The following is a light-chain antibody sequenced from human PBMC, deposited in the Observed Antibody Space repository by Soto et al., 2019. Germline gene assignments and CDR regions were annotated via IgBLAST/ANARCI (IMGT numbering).Light chain of an antibody. Sequence: QSALTQPASVSGSPGQSITISCTGTSSDVGASNYVSWYQQHPGKAPKLMIYDVSDRPSGVSNRFSGSKSANTASLTISGLQAEDEADYYCSSYSSSGTLVVFGGGTQLTVL. J-gene: IGLJ2*01. CDR3: SSYSSSGTLVV. V-gene: IGLV2-14*03. CDR1: SSDVGASNY. CDR2: DVS.